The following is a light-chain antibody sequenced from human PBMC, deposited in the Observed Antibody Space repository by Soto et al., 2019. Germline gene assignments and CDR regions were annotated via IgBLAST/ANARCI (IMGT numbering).Light chain of an antibody. CDR3: QHRSNWPLT. V-gene: IGKV3-11*01. CDR2: DAS. Sequence: EIVLTQSPATLSLSPGERATLSCRASQSVSTYLAWYQQRPGQAPRLLIYDASNRATGIPARFSGSGSGTDFTLTISSLEPEDFAVYYCQHRSNWPLTFGGGTKVEIK. CDR1: QSVSTY. J-gene: IGKJ4*01.